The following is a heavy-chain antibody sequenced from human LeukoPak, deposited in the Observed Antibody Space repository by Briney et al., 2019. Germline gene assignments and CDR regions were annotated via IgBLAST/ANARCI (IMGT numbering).Heavy chain of an antibody. CDR1: GFTFSSYG. CDR3: ARDRSYYYDSSATNWFDP. Sequence: GGSLRLSCAASGFTFSSYGMHWVRQAPGKGLEWVAVIWYDGSNKYYADSVKGRFTISRDNSENTLYLQMNSLRAEDTAVYYCARDRSYYYDSSATNWFDPWGQGTLVTVSS. CDR2: IWYDGSNK. D-gene: IGHD3-22*01. J-gene: IGHJ5*02. V-gene: IGHV3-33*01.